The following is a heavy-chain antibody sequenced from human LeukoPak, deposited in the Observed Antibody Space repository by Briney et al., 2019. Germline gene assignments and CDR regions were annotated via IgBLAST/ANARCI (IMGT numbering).Heavy chain of an antibody. CDR2: IYTSGST. J-gene: IGHJ4*02. CDR3: ARGRNYYDPSGYYVFDH. V-gene: IGHV4-4*07. CDR1: GGSISSYY. D-gene: IGHD3-22*01. Sequence: PSETLSLTCTVSGGSISSYYWSWIRQPAGKGLEWIGRIYTSGSTNYNPSLNSRVTISVDTSKNQFSLKLNSVIAADTAVYFCARGRNYYDPSGYYVFDHWGQGTLVTVSS.